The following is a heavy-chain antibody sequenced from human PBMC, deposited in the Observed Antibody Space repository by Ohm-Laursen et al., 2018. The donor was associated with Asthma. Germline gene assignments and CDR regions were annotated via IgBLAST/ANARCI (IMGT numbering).Heavy chain of an antibody. J-gene: IGHJ4*02. CDR1: GFTFSSYW. Sequence: SLRLSCSASGFTFSSYWMHWVRQAPGKGLVWVSRIYSDGSSTSYADSVKGRFTISRDNAKNTLYLQMNSLRAEDTAAYYCARRSADSGYGWVLTNYFDYWGQGTLVTVSS. CDR2: IYSDGSST. V-gene: IGHV3-74*01. CDR3: ARRSADSGYGWVLTNYFDY. D-gene: IGHD5-12*01.